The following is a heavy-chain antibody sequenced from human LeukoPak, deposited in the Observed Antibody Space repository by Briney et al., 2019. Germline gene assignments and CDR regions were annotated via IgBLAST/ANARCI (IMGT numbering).Heavy chain of an antibody. CDR3: ARGHCDSLSAVAY. J-gene: IGHJ4*02. CDR1: GQNFNNRP. D-gene: IGHD3-9*01. CDR2: IIPIFNEP. Sequence: SVKVSCNTSGQNFNNRPINWVRQAPGQGLEWVGVIIPIFNEPYYAQKVQGRVTITADRSTNTVSMELRSLTSEDTAIYYCARGHCDSLSAVAYWGQGTLVTVSS. V-gene: IGHV1-69*06.